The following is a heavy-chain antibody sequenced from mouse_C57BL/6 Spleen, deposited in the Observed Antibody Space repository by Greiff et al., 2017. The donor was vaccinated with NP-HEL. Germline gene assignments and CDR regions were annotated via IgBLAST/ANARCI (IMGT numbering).Heavy chain of an antibody. J-gene: IGHJ2*01. CDR1: GFTFSSYG. D-gene: IGHD2-5*01. V-gene: IGHV5-6*01. Sequence: EVQGVESGGDLVKPGGSLKLSCAASGFTFSSYGMSWVRQTPDKRLEWVATISSGGSYTYYPDSVKGRFTISRDNAKNTLYLQMSSLKSEDTAMYYCARHDSNYVDYWGQGTTLTVSS. CDR3: ARHDSNYVDY. CDR2: ISSGGSYT.